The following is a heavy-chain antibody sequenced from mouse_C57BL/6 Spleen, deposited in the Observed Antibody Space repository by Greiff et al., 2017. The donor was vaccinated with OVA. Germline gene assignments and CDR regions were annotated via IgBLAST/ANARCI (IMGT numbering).Heavy chain of an antibody. CDR1: GFTFSNYW. CDR3: DGYYAWFAY. CDR2: IRLKSDNYAT. V-gene: IGHV6-3*01. Sequence: EVQRVESGGGLVQPGGSMKLSCVASGFTFSNYWMNWVRQSPEKGLEWVAQIRLKSDNYATHYAESVKGRFTISRDDSKSSVYLQMNNLRAEDTGIYYCDGYYAWFAYWGQGTLVTVSA. J-gene: IGHJ3*01. D-gene: IGHD2-3*01.